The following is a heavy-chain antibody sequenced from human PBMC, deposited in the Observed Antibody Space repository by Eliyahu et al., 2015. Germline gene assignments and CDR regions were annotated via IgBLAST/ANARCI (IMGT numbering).Heavy chain of an antibody. J-gene: IGHJ3*01. Sequence: QITLQESGPTFVRPTQTLTLTCXFSGFSXXXSGEGVAXLRQPPGKALEWLALVYWNSDKRYSPSLKNRLRITNGTSKNQVVLTMTNMDPADTATYFCAHRPSLSQADEAFDVWGQGTMVTVSS. CDR1: GFSXXXSGEG. CDR2: VYWNSDK. CDR3: AHRPSLSQADEAFDV. V-gene: IGHV2-5*01.